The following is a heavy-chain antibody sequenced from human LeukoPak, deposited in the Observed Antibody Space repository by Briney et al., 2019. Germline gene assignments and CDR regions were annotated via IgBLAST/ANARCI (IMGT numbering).Heavy chain of an antibody. CDR3: AKGGYVYVEVGYFDY. J-gene: IGHJ4*02. CDR2: IIGSVAST. V-gene: IGHV3-23*01. Sequence: AGSLRLSCAASGFPFASYAMSWIRQTPGKGLERVSLIIGSVASTHYADSVTGRFTISRDNSKNTLYLQMNSLRADDTAVYFFAKGGYVYVEVGYFDYWGQGTVVTVSS. D-gene: IGHD5-12*01. CDR1: GFPFASYA.